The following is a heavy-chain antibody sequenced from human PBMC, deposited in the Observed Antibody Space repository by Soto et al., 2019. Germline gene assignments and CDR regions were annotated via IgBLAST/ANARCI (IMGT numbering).Heavy chain of an antibody. CDR3: AKDNSLHWFDP. Sequence: EVQLLESGGGLVQPGGSLRLACATSGFSFSTYAMTWVRQAPGKGLEWVSTFNGNGGGTYYADSVKGRFTISRDNSKNTLYLQMDSLRAEDTATYYCAKDNSLHWFDPWGQGTRVTVSS. CDR2: FNGNGGGT. V-gene: IGHV3-23*01. J-gene: IGHJ5*02. CDR1: GFSFSTYA. D-gene: IGHD2-15*01.